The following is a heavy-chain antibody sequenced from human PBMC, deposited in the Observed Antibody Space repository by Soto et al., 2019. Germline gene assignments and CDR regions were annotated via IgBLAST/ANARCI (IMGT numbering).Heavy chain of an antibody. D-gene: IGHD5-18*01. J-gene: IGHJ6*02. CDR2: TYYRSKWYH. V-gene: IGHV6-1*01. Sequence: PSQTLSLTCAISGDSVSSNRAAWNWIRQSPSRGLEWLGRTYYRSKWYHDYAVSVKSRITINPDTSKNQFSLKLSSVTAADTAVYYCACIFSGGYSYGFYYYDMDVWGQGTTVTVSS. CDR1: GDSVSSNRAA. CDR3: ACIFSGGYSYGFYYYDMDV.